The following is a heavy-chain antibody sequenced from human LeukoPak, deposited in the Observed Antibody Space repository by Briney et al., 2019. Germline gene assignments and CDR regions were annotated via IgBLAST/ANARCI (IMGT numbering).Heavy chain of an antibody. CDR2: INPNSGGT. CDR3: ARHGIVVVPAATAYYYYYMDV. CDR1: GYTFTGYY. D-gene: IGHD2-2*01. J-gene: IGHJ6*03. Sequence: ASVKVSCKASGYTFTGYYMHWVRQAPGQGREWMGWINPNSGGTNYAQKFQGRVTMTRDTSISTAYMELSRLRSDDTAVYYCARHGIVVVPAATAYYYYYMDVWGKGTTVTVSS. V-gene: IGHV1-2*02.